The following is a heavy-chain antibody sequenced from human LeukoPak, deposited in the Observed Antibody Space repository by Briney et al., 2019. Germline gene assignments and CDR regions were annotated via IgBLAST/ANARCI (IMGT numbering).Heavy chain of an antibody. Sequence: GGSLRLSCAASGFTFSSYAMIWLRQAPGKGLEWVSAISGSGGSTYYADSVKGRFTISRDNSKNTLYLQMNSLRAEDTAVYYCAKSGGSHDFDYWGQGTLVTVSS. J-gene: IGHJ4*02. CDR2: ISGSGGST. CDR3: AKSGGSHDFDY. D-gene: IGHD1-26*01. V-gene: IGHV3-23*01. CDR1: GFTFSSYA.